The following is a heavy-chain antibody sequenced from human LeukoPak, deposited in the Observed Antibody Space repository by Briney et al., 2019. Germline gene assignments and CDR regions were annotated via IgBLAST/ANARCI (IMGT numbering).Heavy chain of an antibody. V-gene: IGHV1-2*02. Sequence: GASVKVSCKASGYTFTGYYMHWVRQAPGQGLEWMGWINPNSGGTNCAQKFQGRVTMTRDTSISTAYMELSRLRSDDTAVYYCARDFGAAATYYYYMDVWGKGTTVTVSS. CDR3: ARDFGAAATYYYYMDV. CDR1: GYTFTGYY. J-gene: IGHJ6*03. D-gene: IGHD2-2*01. CDR2: INPNSGGT.